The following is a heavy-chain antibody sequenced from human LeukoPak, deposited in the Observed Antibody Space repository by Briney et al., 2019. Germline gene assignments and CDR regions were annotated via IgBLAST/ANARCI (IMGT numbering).Heavy chain of an antibody. CDR1: GGSISSSNW. J-gene: IGHJ4*02. V-gene: IGHV4-4*02. Sequence: SETLSLTCAVSGGSISSSNWWIWVRQSPGKGLEWIGEIYHDGSTNYNPSLKSRVTISMDKSKNQLSLKLNFVTAADTAVYYCARDRGGYTYSHDYWGQGTLVTVSS. CDR3: ARDRGGYTYSHDY. CDR2: IYHDGST. D-gene: IGHD5-18*01.